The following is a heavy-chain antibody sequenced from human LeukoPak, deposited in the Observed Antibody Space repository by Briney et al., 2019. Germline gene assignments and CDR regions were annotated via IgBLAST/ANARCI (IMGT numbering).Heavy chain of an antibody. CDR3: ARDPHSSGWPSGY. J-gene: IGHJ4*02. Sequence: SQTLSLTCAVSGGSISSGGYSWSWIRQPPGKGLEWIGYIYHSGSTYYNPSLKSRVTISVDRSKNQFSLKLSSVTAADTAVYYCARDPHSSGWPSGYWGQGILVTVSS. CDR2: IYHSGST. V-gene: IGHV4-30-2*01. D-gene: IGHD6-19*01. CDR1: GGSISSGGYS.